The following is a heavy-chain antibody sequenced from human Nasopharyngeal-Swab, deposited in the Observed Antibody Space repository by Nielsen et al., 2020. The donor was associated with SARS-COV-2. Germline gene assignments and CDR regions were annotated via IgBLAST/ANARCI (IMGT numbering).Heavy chain of an antibody. J-gene: IGHJ4*02. CDR2: ISSSGNT. CDR3: ALWSQNHFDY. D-gene: IGHD1-14*01. Sequence: GGSLRLSCDVSAFTLVYYSMNWVRQAPGKGPEWVATISSSGNTHYSDSAKGRFSISTDKSKIAFHLQMTSLRAEDTALYYCALWSQNHFDYWGRGTQVTVSS. V-gene: IGHV3-23*01. CDR1: AFTLVYYS.